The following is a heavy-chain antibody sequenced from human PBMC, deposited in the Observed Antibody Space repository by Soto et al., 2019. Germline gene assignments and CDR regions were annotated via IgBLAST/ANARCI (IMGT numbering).Heavy chain of an antibody. CDR2: IKSKTDGGTT. V-gene: IGHV3-15*01. CDR1: GFTFSNAW. CDR3: TTAVATIYYYYYMDV. Sequence: GGSLRLSCAASGFTFSNAWMSWVRQAPGKGLEWVGRIKSKTDGGTTDYAAPVKGRFTISRDDSKNTLYLQMNSLKTEDTAVYYCTTAVATIYYYYYMDVWGKGTTVTVSS. J-gene: IGHJ6*03. D-gene: IGHD5-12*01.